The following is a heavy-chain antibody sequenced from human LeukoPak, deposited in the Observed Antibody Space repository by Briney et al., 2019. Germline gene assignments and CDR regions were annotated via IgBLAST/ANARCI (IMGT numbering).Heavy chain of an antibody. CDR1: GGSISSYY. D-gene: IGHD1-20*01. CDR3: ARDLYNWNS. V-gene: IGHV4-59*01. Sequence: SETLSLTCTVSGGSISSYYWSWIRQPPGKGLEWIGFIYYSGNTNYNPSLKSRVTISVDTSKNQFSPKLSSVTAADTAVYYCARDLYNWNSWGQGTLVTVSS. CDR2: IYYSGNT. J-gene: IGHJ4*02.